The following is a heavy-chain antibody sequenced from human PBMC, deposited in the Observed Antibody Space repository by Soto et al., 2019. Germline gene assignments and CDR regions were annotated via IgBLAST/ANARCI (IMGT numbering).Heavy chain of an antibody. D-gene: IGHD1-1*01. J-gene: IGHJ5*02. CDR3: AREVDDWNDVFGQNWFDP. CDR1: GYTFTSYY. V-gene: IGHV1-46*01. CDR2: INPSGGST. Sequence: ASVKVSCKASGYTFTSYYMHWVRQAPGQGLEWMGIINPSGGSTSYAQKFQGRVTMTRDTSTSTVYMELSSLRSEDTAVYYCAREVDDWNDVFGQNWFDPWGQGTLVTVS.